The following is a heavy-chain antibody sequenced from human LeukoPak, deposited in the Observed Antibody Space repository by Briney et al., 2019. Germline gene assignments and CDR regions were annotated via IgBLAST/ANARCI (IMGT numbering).Heavy chain of an antibody. CDR3: ARAGIEMTLVSPRADY. CDR2: IIPIFGTA. Sequence: SVKVSCKASGGTFSSYAISWVRQAPGQGLEWMGGIIPIFGTANYAQKFQGRVTITADESTSTAYTELSSLRSEDTAVYYCARAGIEMTLVSPRADYWGQGTLVTVSS. D-gene: IGHD5-24*01. V-gene: IGHV1-69*01. CDR1: GGTFSSYA. J-gene: IGHJ4*02.